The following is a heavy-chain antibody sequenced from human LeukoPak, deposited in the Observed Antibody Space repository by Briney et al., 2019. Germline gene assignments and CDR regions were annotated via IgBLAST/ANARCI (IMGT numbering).Heavy chain of an antibody. CDR1: GGSINGYH. CDR2: IYYTGST. D-gene: IGHD6-13*01. CDR3: ARDSSSWSDYYYYGMDV. J-gene: IGHJ6*02. Sequence: SETLSLTCTVSGGSINGYHWSWIRQPPGKGLEWIAYIYYTGSTNYNPSLKSRVAISVDTSKNQFSLKLSSVTAADTAVYYCARDSSSWSDYYYYGMDVWGQGTTVTVSS. V-gene: IGHV4-59*12.